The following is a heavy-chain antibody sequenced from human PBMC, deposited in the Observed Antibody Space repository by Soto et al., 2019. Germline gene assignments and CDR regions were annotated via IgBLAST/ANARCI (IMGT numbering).Heavy chain of an antibody. V-gene: IGHV3-7*03. CDR1: GFTFSSYW. D-gene: IGHD3-9*01. J-gene: IGHJ4*02. Sequence: GSLRLSYAASGFTFSSYWMSWVRQAPGKGLEWVANIKQDGSEKYYVDSVKGRFTISRDNAKNSLYLQMNSLRAEDTAVYYCARTGIRYYDILTGYYTYWGQGTLVTVSS. CDR2: IKQDGSEK. CDR3: ARTGIRYYDILTGYYTY.